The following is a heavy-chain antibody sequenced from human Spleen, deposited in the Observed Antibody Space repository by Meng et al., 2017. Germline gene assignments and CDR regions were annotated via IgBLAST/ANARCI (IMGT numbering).Heavy chain of an antibody. Sequence: GESLKISCKGSGYSFTNYWIGWVRQMPGKGLEWMGVTYFGGSDTRYSPSFQGHVSISVDKSISTAYLQWSSLKAADTAMYYCATAVAHNWFDPWGQGTLVTVSS. V-gene: IGHV5-51*01. J-gene: IGHJ5*02. CDR2: TYFGGSDT. D-gene: IGHD6-19*01. CDR3: ATAVAHNWFDP. CDR1: GYSFTNYW.